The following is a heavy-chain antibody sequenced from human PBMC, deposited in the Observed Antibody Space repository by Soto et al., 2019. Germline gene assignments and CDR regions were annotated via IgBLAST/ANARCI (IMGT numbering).Heavy chain of an antibody. CDR1: GFTFSSYG. J-gene: IGHJ4*02. Sequence: QVQLVESGGGVVQPGRSLRLSCAASGFTFSSYGMHWVRQAPGKGLEWVAVIWYDGSNKYYADSVKGRFTISRDNSKNTLYLQLNSLGAEDTAVYYCARDRWDGGHYFDYCGQGTLVTVSS. V-gene: IGHV3-33*01. D-gene: IGHD1-26*01. CDR2: IWYDGSNK. CDR3: ARDRWDGGHYFDY.